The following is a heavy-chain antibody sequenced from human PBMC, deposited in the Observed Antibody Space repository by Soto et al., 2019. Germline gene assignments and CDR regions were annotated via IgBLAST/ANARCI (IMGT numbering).Heavy chain of an antibody. J-gene: IGHJ3*01. CDR3: ARAIVSVGPRANDAFDL. CDR1: GFTFSDTL. V-gene: IGHV1-3*01. D-gene: IGHD1-26*01. Sequence: QVQLVQSGAELKKPGASVNISCQASGFTFSDTLINWVRQGPGQRLEWMGWINPANGNTRYSESFQGRVTISSLSSASTAHVALSDLTSEDTAVYSCARAIVSVGPRANDAFDLWGQGTMLTVSS. CDR2: INPANGNT.